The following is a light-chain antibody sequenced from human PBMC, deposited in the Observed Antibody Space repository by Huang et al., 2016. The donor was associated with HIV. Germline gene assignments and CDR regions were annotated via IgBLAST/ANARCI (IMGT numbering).Light chain of an antibody. J-gene: IGKJ2*01. Sequence: EIVMTQSPATVSVSPGERATLSCRASQSVSSNLAWYQQKPGQAPRLLSYSASTRATGVPARFSGSGSGTEFTLTISSLQSEDFAVYYCQQYNNWPPLFTFGQGTKLEIK. CDR3: QQYNNWPPLFT. CDR2: SAS. CDR1: QSVSSN. V-gene: IGKV3-15*01.